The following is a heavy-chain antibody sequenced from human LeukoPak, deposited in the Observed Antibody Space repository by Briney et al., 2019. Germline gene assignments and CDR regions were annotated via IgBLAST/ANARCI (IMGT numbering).Heavy chain of an antibody. CDR1: GGSISSFY. Sequence: SETLSLTCTVSGGSISSFYYNWIRQPPGKGLEWIGHIYYSGGTNYNPSLKSRVTISLDTSMNQFSLKLSSVTAADTAVYYCARDYGGNSAGFDPWGQGTLVTVSS. CDR3: ARDYGGNSAGFDP. J-gene: IGHJ5*02. D-gene: IGHD4-23*01. CDR2: IYYSGGT. V-gene: IGHV4-59*01.